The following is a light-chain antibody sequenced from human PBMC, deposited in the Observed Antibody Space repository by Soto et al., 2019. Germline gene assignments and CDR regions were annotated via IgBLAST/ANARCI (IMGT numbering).Light chain of an antibody. Sequence: TLSLSPGERATLSCRASQSVSSSYLAWYQQTLGQAPRLLIYGVSSRSTVFLDRFSGSGSGTDFTFTISRLEPEDFAVYYCQQYGSSPGTFGQGTKVDIK. CDR1: QSVSSSY. CDR3: QQYGSSPGT. J-gene: IGKJ1*01. CDR2: GVS. V-gene: IGKV3-20*01.